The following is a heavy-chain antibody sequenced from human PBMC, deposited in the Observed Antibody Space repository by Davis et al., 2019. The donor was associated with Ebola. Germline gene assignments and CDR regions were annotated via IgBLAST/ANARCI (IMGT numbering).Heavy chain of an antibody. J-gene: IGHJ3*02. Sequence: AASVQVSCKASGYTFTNYYMHWVRQAPGQGLEWMGMINPNDGRTIYAQKFQGRVTVTRDTSTTTVYMDLSSLRSEDTALYYCTTPGGQDSGYDVFDIGGQGTMVTVSS. D-gene: IGHD5-12*01. CDR1: GYTFTNYY. CDR2: INPNDGRT. V-gene: IGHV1-46*03. CDR3: TTPGGQDSGYDVFDI.